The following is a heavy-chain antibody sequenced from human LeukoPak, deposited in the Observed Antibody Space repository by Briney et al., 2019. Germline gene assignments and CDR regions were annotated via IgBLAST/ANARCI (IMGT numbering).Heavy chain of an antibody. CDR1: GDSVSGSPAV. CDR2: AYYRSKWYI. J-gene: IGHJ4*02. V-gene: IGHV6-1*01. CDR3: ARGAVRGGTNFDY. Sequence: SQTLSLTCAISGDSVSGSPAVWNWIRQSPSRGLKWLGRAYYRSKWYIDYAVSVKGRITITPDTSKNQFSLQLNSVTLEDTAVYYCARGAVRGGTNFDYWGQGTLVTVSS. D-gene: IGHD3-10*01.